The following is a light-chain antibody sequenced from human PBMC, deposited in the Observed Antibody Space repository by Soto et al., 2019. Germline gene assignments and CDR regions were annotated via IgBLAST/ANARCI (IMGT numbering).Light chain of an antibody. Sequence: QSALTQPPSASGSPGRSVTISCTGTSSDVGGYDYVSWFQQHPGKAPKLIIYEVTKRPSGVPDRFSASKSGNTASLTVSGLQAEDEADYYCAAWDDSLSYWAFGGGTKVTVL. CDR1: SSDVGGYDY. V-gene: IGLV2-8*01. CDR3: AAWDDSLSYWA. J-gene: IGLJ3*02. CDR2: EVT.